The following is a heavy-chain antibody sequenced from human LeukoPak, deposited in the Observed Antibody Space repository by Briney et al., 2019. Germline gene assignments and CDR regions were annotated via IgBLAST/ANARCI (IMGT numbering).Heavy chain of an antibody. J-gene: IGHJ1*01. CDR2: IKHDGSEK. Sequence: GGSLRLSWAASGFTFSSYGMSWVRQAPGKGLEWVADIKHDGSEKYYVDSLKGRFTISRDNAQNSLHLQMNSLRAEDTAVYYCAKHSSSGFYAEYFQHWGQGTLVTVSS. D-gene: IGHD3-22*01. CDR1: GFTFSSYG. V-gene: IGHV3-7*02. CDR3: AKHSSSGFYAEYFQH.